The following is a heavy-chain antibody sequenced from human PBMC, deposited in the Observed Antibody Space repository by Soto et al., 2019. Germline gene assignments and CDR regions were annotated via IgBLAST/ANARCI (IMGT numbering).Heavy chain of an antibody. J-gene: IGHJ5*02. CDR3: VRGGSNYAS. Sequence: VESGGGLVQPGGSLRLSCTASGFTFRDSWMTWVRQAPGKGLEWVARIKPDESEKKYADSVKGRFSISRDNAKNSMYLQMDSLRGEDTAVYYCVRGGSNYASWGQGTLVTVSS. D-gene: IGHD4-4*01. CDR1: GFTFRDSW. V-gene: IGHV3-7*01. CDR2: IKPDESEK.